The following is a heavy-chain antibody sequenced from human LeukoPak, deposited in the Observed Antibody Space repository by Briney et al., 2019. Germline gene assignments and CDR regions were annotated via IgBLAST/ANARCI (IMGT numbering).Heavy chain of an antibody. D-gene: IGHD2-15*01. Sequence: ASVKVFCKASGGTFCSYAISWVRQAPGQGLEWMGGIIPIFGTANYAQKFQGRVTITTDESTSTAYMELSSLRSEDTAVYYCATYCSGGSCLFDYWGQGTLSPSPQ. V-gene: IGHV1-69*05. J-gene: IGHJ4*02. CDR3: ATYCSGGSCLFDY. CDR1: GGTFCSYA. CDR2: IIPIFGTA.